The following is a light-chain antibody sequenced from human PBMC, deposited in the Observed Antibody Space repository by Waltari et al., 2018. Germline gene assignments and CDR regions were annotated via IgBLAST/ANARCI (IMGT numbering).Light chain of an antibody. V-gene: IGLV2-8*01. CDR3: SSYTGTSYV. CDR1: SSDVGAYDS. J-gene: IGLJ1*01. CDR2: RVS. Sequence: QSALTQPPSASGSLGQSVTISCTGTSSDVGAYDSVPWLQQHPGKAPKLIIWRVSKRRAGVRGRFSDSKPGTTASLTVSGLQSEDEADYYCSSYTGTSYVFGPGTQVTVL.